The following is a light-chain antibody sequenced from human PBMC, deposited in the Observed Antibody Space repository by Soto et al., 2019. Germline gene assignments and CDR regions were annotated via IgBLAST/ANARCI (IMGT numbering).Light chain of an antibody. CDR1: QTISSY. CDR2: AAS. Sequence: DIQLTQSPSSLSASVGDRVTITCRASQTISSYLNWYRQKPGKAPELLISAASSLQSGVPSRFSGSVSGTDFTLTIISLQPEDFSTYYCQQSYITPLPFGRGTKADIK. V-gene: IGKV1-39*01. CDR3: QQSYITPLP. J-gene: IGKJ1*01.